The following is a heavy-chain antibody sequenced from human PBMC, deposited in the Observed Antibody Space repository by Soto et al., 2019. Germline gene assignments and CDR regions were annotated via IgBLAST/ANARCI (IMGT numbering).Heavy chain of an antibody. Sequence: PSETLSLTCTVSGGSIKNYYWSWIRQSAGKALEWIGRIYTRGSTKYNPSLKSRVTMSVDTSKNQFSLKLNSVSAADTAVYFCARDLLIVGAQDAFDIWGQGTMVTVS. J-gene: IGHJ3*02. CDR2: IYTRGST. CDR3: ARDLLIVGAQDAFDI. V-gene: IGHV4-4*07. D-gene: IGHD1-26*01. CDR1: GGSIKNYY.